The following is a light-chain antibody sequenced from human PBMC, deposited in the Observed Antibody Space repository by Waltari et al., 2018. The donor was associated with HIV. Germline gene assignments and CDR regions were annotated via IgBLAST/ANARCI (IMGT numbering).Light chain of an antibody. J-gene: IGLJ2*01. CDR2: DVT. Sequence: QSALTQPASLSGSPGQSTTISCTGTSSDVGGYNYVSWYQQHPDKVPKLMIYDVTKRPSGVSNRFSGSKSGNTASLTISGLQAEDEADYYCCSYAGSNTFVLFGGGTKLTVL. V-gene: IGLV2-23*02. CDR3: CSYAGSNTFVL. CDR1: SSDVGGYNY.